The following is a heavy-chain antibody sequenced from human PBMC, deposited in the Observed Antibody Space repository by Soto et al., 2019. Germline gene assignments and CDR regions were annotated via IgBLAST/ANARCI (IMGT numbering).Heavy chain of an antibody. J-gene: IGHJ4*02. CDR3: ARPIDPPYYYDSSGSPLDY. D-gene: IGHD3-22*01. CDR1: GYTFTSYG. CDR2: ISAYNGNT. Sequence: QVQLVQSGAEVKKPGASVKVSCKASGYTFTSYGISWVRQAPGQGLEWMGWISAYNGNTNYAQKLQGRVTMTTDTSTITAYMELRSLRSDDTAVYYCARPIDPPYYYDSSGSPLDYWGQGTLVTVSS. V-gene: IGHV1-18*01.